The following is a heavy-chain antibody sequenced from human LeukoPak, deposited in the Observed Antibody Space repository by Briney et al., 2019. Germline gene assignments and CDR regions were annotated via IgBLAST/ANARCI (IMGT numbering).Heavy chain of an antibody. CDR2: IYYSGST. V-gene: IGHV4-30-4*01. CDR3: ARDRVNNDYGDYLYYYYYYMDV. CDR1: GGSISSGDYY. D-gene: IGHD4-17*01. Sequence: PSETLSLTCTVSGGSISSGDYYWSWIRQPPGKGLEWIGYIYYSGSTYYNPSLKSRVTMSVDTSKNQFSLKLSSVTAADTAVYYCARDRVNNDYGDYLYYYYYYMDVWGKGTTVTVSS. J-gene: IGHJ6*03.